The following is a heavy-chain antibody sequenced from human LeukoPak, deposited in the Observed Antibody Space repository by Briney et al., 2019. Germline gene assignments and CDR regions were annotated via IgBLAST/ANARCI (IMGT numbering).Heavy chain of an antibody. CDR1: GYTLTELS. Sequence: GASVKVSCKVSGYTLTELSMHWVRQAPGKGLEWMGGFDPEDGETIYAQKFQGRVTMTEDTSTDTAYMELSSLRSEDTAVYYCARDDPMYYDFWSGYYEGDAFDIWGQGTMVTVAS. CDR3: ARDDPMYYDFWSGYYEGDAFDI. CDR2: FDPEDGET. V-gene: IGHV1-24*01. D-gene: IGHD3-3*01. J-gene: IGHJ3*02.